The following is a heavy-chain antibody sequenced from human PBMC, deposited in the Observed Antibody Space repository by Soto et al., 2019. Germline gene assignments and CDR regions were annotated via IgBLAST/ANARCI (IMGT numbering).Heavy chain of an antibody. D-gene: IGHD6-6*01. Sequence: SKTLSLTCTVFGGSISSYYWSWIRQPPGKGLEWIGYIYYSGSTNYNPSLKSRVTISVDTSKNQFSLKLSSVTAADTAVYYCARSSYSSFVDYWGQGTLVTVSS. CDR2: IYYSGST. J-gene: IGHJ4*02. V-gene: IGHV4-59*01. CDR1: GGSISSYY. CDR3: ARSSYSSFVDY.